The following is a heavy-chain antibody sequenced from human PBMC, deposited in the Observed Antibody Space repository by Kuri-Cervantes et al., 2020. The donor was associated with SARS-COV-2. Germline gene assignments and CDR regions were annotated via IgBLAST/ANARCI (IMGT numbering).Heavy chain of an antibody. D-gene: IGHD1-26*01. CDR2: ISGSGGST. V-gene: IGHV3-23*01. J-gene: IGHJ4*02. CDR3: AKEAQRVRVGATSLFY. CDR1: GFTFSSYA. Sequence: LSLTCAASGFTFSSYAMSWVRQAPGKGLEWVSAISGSGGSTYYADSVKGRSTISRDNSKNTLYLQMNSLRAEDTAVYYCAKEAQRVRVGATSLFYWGQGTLVTVSS.